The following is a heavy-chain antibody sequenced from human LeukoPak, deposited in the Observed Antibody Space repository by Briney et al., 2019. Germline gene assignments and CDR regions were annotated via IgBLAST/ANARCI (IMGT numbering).Heavy chain of an antibody. V-gene: IGHV3-30*18. Sequence: PGGSLRLSCAASGFTLSSYGMHWVRQAPGKGLEWVAVISYYGSNKYYAESVKGRFTISRDNSKNTLYLQMNSLGAEDTAVYYCAKDRGSSWYFDYWGQGTLVTVSS. CDR2: ISYYGSNK. J-gene: IGHJ4*02. CDR1: GFTLSSYG. CDR3: AKDRGSSWYFDY. D-gene: IGHD6-13*01.